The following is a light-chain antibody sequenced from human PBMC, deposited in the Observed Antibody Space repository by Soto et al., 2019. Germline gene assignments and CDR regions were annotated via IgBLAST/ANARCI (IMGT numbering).Light chain of an antibody. J-gene: IGKJ5*01. Sequence: EIVLTQSPGTLSLSPGERATLSCRATESVVSNYLAWYQLKPGQAPRLLIYGASTRATGIPDRFSGIGSGTDFTLTISSLETEDFALYYCQQRNTWPTITFGQGTRLEIK. CDR2: GAS. CDR1: ESVVSNY. V-gene: IGKV3D-20*02. CDR3: QQRNTWPTIT.